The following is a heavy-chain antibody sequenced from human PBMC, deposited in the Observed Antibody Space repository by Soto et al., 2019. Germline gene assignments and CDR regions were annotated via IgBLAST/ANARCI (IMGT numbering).Heavy chain of an antibody. CDR1: GGIFVHYG. CDR2: ILPMFDKP. CDR3: SRDNEVSPNLDGMDG. Sequence: QIQLVQSGAEVTKPGSSVQVSCEAFGGIFVHYGFSWRRQAPGQGLEWMGGILPMFDKPNYAEKFSGRVTITTYKSTTTVYREVTNARADDTAVYYCSRDNEVSPNLDGMDGWGQGTTVIVSS. J-gene: IGHJ6*02. V-gene: IGHV1-69*05.